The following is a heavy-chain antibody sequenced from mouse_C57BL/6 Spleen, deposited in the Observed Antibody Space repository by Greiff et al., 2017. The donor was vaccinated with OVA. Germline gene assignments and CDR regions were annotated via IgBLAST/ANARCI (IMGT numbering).Heavy chain of an antibody. D-gene: IGHD2-5*01. CDR1: GYAFSSSW. J-gene: IGHJ1*03. V-gene: IGHV1-82*01. CDR2: IYPGDGDT. Sequence: QVQLKQSGPELVKPGASVKISCKASGYAFSSSWMNWVKQRPGKGLEWIGRIYPGDGDTNYNGKFKGKATLTADKSSSTAYMQLSSLTSEDSAVYFCARIASNYEWYFDVWGTGTTVTVSS. CDR3: ARIASNYEWYFDV.